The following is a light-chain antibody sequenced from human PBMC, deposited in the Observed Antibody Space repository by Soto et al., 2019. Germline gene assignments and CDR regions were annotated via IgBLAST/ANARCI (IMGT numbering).Light chain of an antibody. J-gene: IGKJ1*01. Sequence: EIVLTQSPGTLSSSPGERATLSCRASQSIDSRYLAWHQHKPGQAPRLLIYATSSSATGSPDRFGGSGSGTAYSLTINRLEPEDFAVYYCQQYFGSSWTFGQETKVDIK. CDR2: ATS. CDR3: QQYFGSSWT. CDR1: QSIDSRY. V-gene: IGKV3-20*01.